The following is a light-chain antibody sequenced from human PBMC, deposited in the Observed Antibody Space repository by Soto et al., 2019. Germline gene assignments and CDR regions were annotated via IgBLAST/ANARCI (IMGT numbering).Light chain of an antibody. Sequence: QSALTNPVYVSGVALQSIPIFCTGTSSDVGSYNLVSWYQQHPGKAPKLMIYEVSKRPSGVSNRFSGSKSGNTASLTISGLQAEDEADYYCCSYAGSSTFDVFGTGTKVTV. V-gene: IGLV2-23*02. CDR2: EVS. J-gene: IGLJ1*01. CDR3: CSYAGSSTFDV. CDR1: SSDVGSYNL.